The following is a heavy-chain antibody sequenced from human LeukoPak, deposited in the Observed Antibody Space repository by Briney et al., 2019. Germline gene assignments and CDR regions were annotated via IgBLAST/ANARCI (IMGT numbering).Heavy chain of an antibody. CDR2: ISGSGGST. CDR3: AKDYVATVVTYFDY. Sequence: PGGSLRLSCAASGFTFSSYAMSWVRQAPGKGLEWVSAISGSGGSTYYADSVKGRFAISRDNSKNTLYLQMNSLRAEDTAVYYCAKDYVATVVTYFDYWGQGTLVTVSS. V-gene: IGHV3-23*01. D-gene: IGHD4-23*01. J-gene: IGHJ4*02. CDR1: GFTFSSYA.